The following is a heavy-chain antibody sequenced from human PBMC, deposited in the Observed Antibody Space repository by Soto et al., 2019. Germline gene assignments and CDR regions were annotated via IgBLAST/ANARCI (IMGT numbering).Heavy chain of an antibody. CDR2: IHYSGTT. V-gene: IGHV4-59*01. CDR1: GTSISSYY. CDR3: ARYNSYAIDY. Sequence: SETLSLTCTVSGTSISSYYWSWSRQPPGKGLEWIANIHYSGTTNYDPSLASRVTLSVDTSKNQFSLKMTSVTAADRAMYFCARYNSYAIDYWGRGTLVTVSS. J-gene: IGHJ4*02. D-gene: IGHD2-8*01.